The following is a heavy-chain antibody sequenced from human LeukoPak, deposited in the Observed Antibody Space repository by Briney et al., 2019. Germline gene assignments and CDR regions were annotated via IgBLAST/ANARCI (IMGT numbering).Heavy chain of an antibody. CDR1: GGSINNGGYY. V-gene: IGHV4-31*03. CDR2: IYYSGSS. J-gene: IGHJ4*02. CDR3: ARGRSRPGD. D-gene: IGHD6-13*01. Sequence: SETLSLTCTVSGGSINNGGYYWSWIRQHPGKGLEWIGYIYYSGSSYYNPSLRSRVTISVDTSKNQFSLKLSSVTAADTAVYYCARGRSRPGDWGQGTLVTVSS.